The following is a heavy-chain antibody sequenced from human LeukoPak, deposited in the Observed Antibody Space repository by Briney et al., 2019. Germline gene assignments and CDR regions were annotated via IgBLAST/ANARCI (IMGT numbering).Heavy chain of an antibody. J-gene: IGHJ5*02. CDR1: GLTVTSNY. D-gene: IGHD1-26*01. CDR2: IYSGGSGGST. CDR3: TRVRSPNWFDP. Sequence: GGSLRLSCAASGLTVTSNYMTWVRQAPGKGLEWVSVIYSGGSGGSTYYADSVKGRFTISRDNSKNTLYLQMNSLRIEDTAVYYCTRVRSPNWFDPWGQGTLVTVSS. V-gene: IGHV3-66*01.